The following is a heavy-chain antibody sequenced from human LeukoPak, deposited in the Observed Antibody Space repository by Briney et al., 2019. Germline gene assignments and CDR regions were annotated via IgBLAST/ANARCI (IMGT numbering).Heavy chain of an antibody. J-gene: IGHJ3*02. CDR2: ASYSGST. V-gene: IGHV4-39*01. CDR3: ARLKWEVLLAPFDI. CDR1: GDSISSSSSY. D-gene: IGHD1-26*01. Sequence: SETLSLTCTVSGDSISSSSSYWGWIRQPPGKGLEWIGTASYSGSTYYNPSLKSRVIVSVDTSKNQFSLKVRSVTAADTAVYYCARLKWEVLLAPFDIWGQGTMVTVSS.